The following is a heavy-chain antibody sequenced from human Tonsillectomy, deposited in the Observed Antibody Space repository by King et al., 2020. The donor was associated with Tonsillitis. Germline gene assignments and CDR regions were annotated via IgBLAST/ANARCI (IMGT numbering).Heavy chain of an antibody. V-gene: IGHV3-7*01. Sequence: QLVQSGGGLVQPGGSLRLSCAASGFSFTTYWMSWVRQAPGKGPEWVANIKQDGSAKYYVDSVKGRFTISRDNAKNSLYLHMNSLRAEDTAVYYCARDRGTAIPYYFYGLDVWGQGTTVTVSS. CDR1: GFSFTTYW. D-gene: IGHD5-18*01. CDR3: ARDRGTAIPYYFYGLDV. CDR2: IKQDGSAK. J-gene: IGHJ6*02.